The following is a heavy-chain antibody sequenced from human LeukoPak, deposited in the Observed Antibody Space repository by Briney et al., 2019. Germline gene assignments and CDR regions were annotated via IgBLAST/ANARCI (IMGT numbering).Heavy chain of an antibody. CDR1: GGSISSSSNY. V-gene: IGHV4-39*01. D-gene: IGHD6-19*01. Sequence: PSETLSLTCTVSGGSISSSSNYWGWIRQSPGKGLEWIGSVYYSGSTYYNPSVKSRVTISIDTSKNQFSLKLSSVTAADTAVYFCARNRSIAVTGIGRPNAFDIWGQGTMVTVAS. J-gene: IGHJ3*02. CDR3: ARNRSIAVTGIGRPNAFDI. CDR2: VYYSGST.